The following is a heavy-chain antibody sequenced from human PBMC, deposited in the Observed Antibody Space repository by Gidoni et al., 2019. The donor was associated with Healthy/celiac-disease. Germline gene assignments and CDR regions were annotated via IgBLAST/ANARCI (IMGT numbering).Heavy chain of an antibody. J-gene: IGHJ3*02. D-gene: IGHD3-16*02. Sequence: QVQLVQSGAEVKKPGASVKVSCKASGYTFTSYAMHWVRQAPGQRLEWMGWINAGNGNTKYSQKFQGRVTITRDTSASTAYMELSSLRSEDTAVYYCARERLYDYGWGSYRFNAFDIWGQGTMVTVSS. CDR1: GYTFTSYA. CDR3: ARERLYDYGWGSYRFNAFDI. V-gene: IGHV1-3*01. CDR2: INAGNGNT.